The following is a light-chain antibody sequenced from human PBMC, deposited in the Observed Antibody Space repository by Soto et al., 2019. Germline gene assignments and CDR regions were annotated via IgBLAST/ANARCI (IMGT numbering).Light chain of an antibody. CDR1: QGVNSN. Sequence: EIVMTQSPVTLSVSPGERATLSCRASQGVNSNVAWYQQKLGQAPRLLIYGADTRATGVPARFSGSGSGTEFTLTISSLQSEDFAVYYCQQYNNWPPYTFGQGTKVDIK. J-gene: IGKJ2*01. CDR2: GAD. V-gene: IGKV3-15*01. CDR3: QQYNNWPPYT.